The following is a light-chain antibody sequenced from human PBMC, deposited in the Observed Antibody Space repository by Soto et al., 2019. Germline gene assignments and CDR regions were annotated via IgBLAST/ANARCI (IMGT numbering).Light chain of an antibody. Sequence: EIVMTQSPATLSVSPGESATPSCRPSQSVSSNLAWYQQKPGQAPRLLIYGASTRATGIPARFSGSGSGTEFTLTISSLQSEDFAVYYCQQYNNWPLTFGGGTKVDIK. CDR2: GAS. V-gene: IGKV3-15*01. CDR1: QSVSSN. CDR3: QQYNNWPLT. J-gene: IGKJ4*01.